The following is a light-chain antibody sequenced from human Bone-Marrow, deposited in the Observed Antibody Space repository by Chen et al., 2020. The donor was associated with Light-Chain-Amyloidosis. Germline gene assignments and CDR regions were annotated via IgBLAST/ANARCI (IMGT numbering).Light chain of an antibody. V-gene: IGLV3-21*02. J-gene: IGLJ3*02. CDR3: QVWDRSSDRPV. Sequence: SYVLTQPSSVSVAPGQTATIACGGNNIGSTSVHWYQQTPGQAPLLVVYDDSDRPSGIPVRLSGSNSWNTATLTISRVEAGDEADYYCQVWDRSSDRPVFGGGTKLTFI. CDR2: DDS. CDR1: NIGSTS.